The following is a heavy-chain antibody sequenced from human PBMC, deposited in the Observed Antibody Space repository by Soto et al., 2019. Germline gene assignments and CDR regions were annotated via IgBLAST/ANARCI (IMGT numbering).Heavy chain of an antibody. Sequence: GGSLRLSCAASGFTFSSYAMHWVRQAPGKGLEWVAVISYDGSNKYYADSVKGRFTISRDNSKNTLYLQMNSLRAEDTAVYYCARGSGYHLFDYWGQGTLVTVSS. J-gene: IGHJ4*02. D-gene: IGHD3-22*01. CDR2: ISYDGSNK. V-gene: IGHV3-30-3*01. CDR1: GFTFSSYA. CDR3: ARGSGYHLFDY.